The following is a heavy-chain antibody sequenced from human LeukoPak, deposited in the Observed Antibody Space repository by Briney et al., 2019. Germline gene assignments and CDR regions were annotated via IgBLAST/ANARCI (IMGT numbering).Heavy chain of an antibody. CDR2: ISAYNGNT. CDR1: GYTFTSYG. D-gene: IGHD3-16*02. J-gene: IGHJ4*02. CDR3: ARGGVMITFAGAIVIPVDY. Sequence: GASVKVSCKASGYTFTSYGISWVRQAPGQGLEWMGWISAYNGNTNYAQKLQGRVTMTTDTSTSTAYMELRSLRSDDTAVYYCARGGVMITFAGAIVIPVDYWGQGTLVTVSS. V-gene: IGHV1-18*01.